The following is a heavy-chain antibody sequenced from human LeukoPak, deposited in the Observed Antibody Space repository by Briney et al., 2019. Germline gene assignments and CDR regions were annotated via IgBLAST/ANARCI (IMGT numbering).Heavy chain of an antibody. V-gene: IGHV3-30*04. Sequence: GRSLRLSCAASGFTFSSYAMHWIRQAPGKGLEWVAVISYDGSNKYYADSVKGRFTISRDNSKNTLYLQMNSLRAEDTAVYYCARSGRYCSSTSCYAETLLWGQGTLVTVSS. CDR1: GFTFSSYA. J-gene: IGHJ4*02. D-gene: IGHD2-2*01. CDR2: ISYDGSNK. CDR3: ARSGRYCSSTSCYAETLL.